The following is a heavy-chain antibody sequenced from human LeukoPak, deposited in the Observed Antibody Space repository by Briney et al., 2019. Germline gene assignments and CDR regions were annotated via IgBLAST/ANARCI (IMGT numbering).Heavy chain of an antibody. V-gene: IGHV4-4*08. J-gene: IGHJ4*02. Sequence: SETLSLTCTVSGVSISTYYWSWIRQPPGKGLEWIGRIYTSGSTNYNPSLKSRVTISVDTSKNQFSLKLSSVTAADTAVYYCAREGIAAAFDYWGQGTLVTVSS. CDR1: GVSISTYY. CDR2: IYTSGST. D-gene: IGHD6-13*01. CDR3: AREGIAAAFDY.